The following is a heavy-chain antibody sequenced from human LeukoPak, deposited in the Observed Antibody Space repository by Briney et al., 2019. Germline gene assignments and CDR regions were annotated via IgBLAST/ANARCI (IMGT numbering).Heavy chain of an antibody. D-gene: IGHD2-21*01. V-gene: IGHV3-21*01. J-gene: IGHJ5*02. CDR1: GFTFASYD. CDR3: AKNVESKTLIRRSWFDP. CDR2: ISTGSNYI. Sequence: GGSLRLSCATSGFTFASYDMNWVRQAPGKGLEWVSTISTGSNYIYYAGSVKGRFTISRDNAKGSLCLQMSSLRAEDTAIYYCAKNVESKTLIRRSWFDPWGQGTLVTVSS.